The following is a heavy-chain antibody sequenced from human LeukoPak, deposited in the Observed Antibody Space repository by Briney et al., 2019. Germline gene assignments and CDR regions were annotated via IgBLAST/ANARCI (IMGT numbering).Heavy chain of an antibody. CDR1: GFTFSSYA. D-gene: IGHD5-18*01. Sequence: PGGSLRLSCAASGFTFSSYAMHWVRQAPGEGLEWVAVISYDGSNKYYADSVKGRFTISRDNSKNTLYLQMNSLRAEDTAVYYCARTRGYSYGHSSEAYYFDYWGQGTLVTVSS. CDR2: ISYDGSNK. V-gene: IGHV3-30-3*01. CDR3: ARTRGYSYGHSSEAYYFDY. J-gene: IGHJ4*02.